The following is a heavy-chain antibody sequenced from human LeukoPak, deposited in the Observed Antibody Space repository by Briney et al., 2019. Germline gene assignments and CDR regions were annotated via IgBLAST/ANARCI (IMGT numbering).Heavy chain of an antibody. CDR2: INHSGST. CDR1: GGSFSGYY. D-gene: IGHD2-2*02. V-gene: IGHV4-34*01. J-gene: IGHJ6*03. CDR3: ARCPHYYSSTSCYTKNYYYYMGV. Sequence: SETLSLTCAVYGGSFSGYYWSWIRQPPGKGLEWIGEINHSGSTNYNPSLKSRVTISVDTSKNQFSLKLSSVTAADTAVYYCARCPHYYSSTSCYTKNYYYYMGVWGKGTTVTVSS.